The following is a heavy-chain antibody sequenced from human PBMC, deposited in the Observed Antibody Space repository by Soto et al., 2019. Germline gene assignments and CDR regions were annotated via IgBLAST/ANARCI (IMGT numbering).Heavy chain of an antibody. D-gene: IGHD3-16*01. CDR1: GFTFSSYS. CDR3: ARDRSRLLFTDY. CDR2: ISSSSSYI. V-gene: IGHV3-21*01. Sequence: PGGSLRLSCAASGFTFSSYSMNWVRQAPGKGLEWVSSISSSSSYIYYADSVKGRFTISRDNAKNSLHLQMNGLRAEDTAVYYCARDRSRLLFTDYWGQGTLVTVSS. J-gene: IGHJ4*02.